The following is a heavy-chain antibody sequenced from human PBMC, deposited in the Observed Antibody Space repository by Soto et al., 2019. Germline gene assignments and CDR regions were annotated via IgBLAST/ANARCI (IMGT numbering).Heavy chain of an antibody. CDR1: GFTFSRNT. D-gene: IGHD3-3*02. V-gene: IGHV3-21*01. J-gene: IGHJ6*02. CDR2: ITSSGSYV. Sequence: GSLRLSCVTSGFTFSRNTMNWVRQAPGKGLEWVASITSSGSYVYYADSVKGRFSASRDNAKNSLSLQMDSLRPDDTAIYFCVKDEGIEAMDVWGQGTTVTVSS. CDR3: VKDEGIEAMDV.